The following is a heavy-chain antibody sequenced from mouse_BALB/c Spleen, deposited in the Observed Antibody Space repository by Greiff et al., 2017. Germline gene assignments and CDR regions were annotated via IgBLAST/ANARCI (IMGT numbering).Heavy chain of an antibody. CDR1: GFTFSSYA. CDR3: AREGLRPFAY. D-gene: IGHD1-3*01. Sequence: EVMLVESGGGLVKPGGSLKLSCAASGFTFSSYAMSWVRQTPEKRLEWVASISSGGSTYYPDSVKGRFTISRDNARNILYLQMSSLRSEDTAMYYCAREGLRPFAYWGQGTLVTVSA. J-gene: IGHJ3*01. V-gene: IGHV5-6-5*01. CDR2: ISSGGST.